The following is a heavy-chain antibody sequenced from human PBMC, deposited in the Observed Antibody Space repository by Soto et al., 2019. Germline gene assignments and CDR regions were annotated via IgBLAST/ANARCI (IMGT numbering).Heavy chain of an antibody. CDR1: GFRFSDQY. V-gene: IGHV3-11*01. J-gene: IGHJ4*02. CDR2: ISGGATTT. D-gene: IGHD3-10*01. CDR3: ASDPYYYASGF. Sequence: GGSLRLSCAASGFRFSDQYMTWIRQAPGKGLEWVSKISGGATTTYYADSVKGRFTVSRDNAKNSLYLQMNSLRAEDTAVYYCASDPYYYASGFWGQGTLVTVSS.